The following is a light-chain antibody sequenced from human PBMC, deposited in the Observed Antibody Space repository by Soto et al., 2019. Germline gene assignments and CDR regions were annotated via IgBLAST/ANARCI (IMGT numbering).Light chain of an antibody. V-gene: IGKV1-39*01. CDR3: QQSYSIPWT. CDR2: AAS. CDR1: QSISTY. Sequence: DIQMTQSPSSLSASVGDRVTITCRASQSISTYLNWYQQKPGKAPKFLIYAASSLQSGVPSRFSGSGSGTDFTLTISSLQPEDFATYYCQQSYSIPWTFGQGTKVENK. J-gene: IGKJ1*01.